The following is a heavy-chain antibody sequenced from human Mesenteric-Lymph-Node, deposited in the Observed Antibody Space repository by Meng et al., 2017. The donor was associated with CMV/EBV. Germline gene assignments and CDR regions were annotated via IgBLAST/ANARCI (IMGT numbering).Heavy chain of an antibody. CDR2: IRYDGSNK. J-gene: IGHJ5*02. CDR3: AKGFYDFWSGYYNNWFDP. D-gene: IGHD3-3*01. CDR1: GFTFSSYG. V-gene: IGHV3-30*02. Sequence: GGSLRLSCAASGFTFSSYGMHWVRQAPGKGLEWVAFIRYDGSNKYYADSVKGRFTISRDNPKNTLYLQMNGLRAEDTAVYYCAKGFYDFWSGYYNNWFDPWGQGTLVTVSS.